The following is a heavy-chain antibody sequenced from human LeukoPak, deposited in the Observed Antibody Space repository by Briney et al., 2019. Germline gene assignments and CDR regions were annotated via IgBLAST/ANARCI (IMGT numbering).Heavy chain of an antibody. D-gene: IGHD3-16*01. CDR3: ARDRDYDYPDY. CDR2: ISSSSSYT. CDR1: GFTFSDYY. J-gene: IGHJ4*02. Sequence: GGSLRLSCAASGFTFSDYYMSWIRQAPGKGLEWVSYISSSSSYTNYADPVKGRFTISRDNAKNSLYLQMNSLRAEDTAVYYCARDRDYDYPDYWGQGTLVTVSS. V-gene: IGHV3-11*06.